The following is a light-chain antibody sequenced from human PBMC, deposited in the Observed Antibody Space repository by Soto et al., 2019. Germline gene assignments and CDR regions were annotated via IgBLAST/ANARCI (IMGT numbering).Light chain of an antibody. V-gene: IGKV3-15*01. CDR1: QSVSSS. J-gene: IGKJ2*02. CDR3: QQRGKWPST. CDR2: SAS. Sequence: EIVMTQSPATLSMSPGERATLSCRASQSVSSSLAWYQQNPGQAPRLLIYSASTRATGIPARFSGSGSGTEFTLTISSLQSEDFAVYYCQQRGKWPSTFGPGTKVEMK.